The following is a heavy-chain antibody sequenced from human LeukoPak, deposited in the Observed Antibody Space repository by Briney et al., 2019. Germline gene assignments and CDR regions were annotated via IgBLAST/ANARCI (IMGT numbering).Heavy chain of an antibody. CDR3: AKSFDFWSGFDY. V-gene: IGHV3-21*01. Sequence: GGSLRLSCAASGSTFTSYTMNWVRQAPGKRLEWVSSISSSSGYIYYADSMKGRFTISRDNAKNSLYLQMDSLRAEDTAVYFCAKSFDFWSGFDYWGQGALVTVSS. J-gene: IGHJ4*02. D-gene: IGHD3-3*01. CDR2: ISSSSGYI. CDR1: GSTFTSYT.